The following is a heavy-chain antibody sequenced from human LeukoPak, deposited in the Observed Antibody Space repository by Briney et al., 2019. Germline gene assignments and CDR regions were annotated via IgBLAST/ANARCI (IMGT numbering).Heavy chain of an antibody. CDR2: ISDNARDT. Sequence: GGSLRLSCAASGLTFTTSAMSWVRQAPGKGLEWVSAISDNARDTYYADSVKGRFTISRDNSKNTLYLQMNSLRAEDTALYYCVRSTFIESWGQGTLVTVSS. J-gene: IGHJ4*02. CDR1: GLTFTTSA. CDR3: VRSTFIES. V-gene: IGHV3-23*01.